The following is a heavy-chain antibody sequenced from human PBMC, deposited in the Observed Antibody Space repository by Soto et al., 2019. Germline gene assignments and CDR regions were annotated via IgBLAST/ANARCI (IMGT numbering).Heavy chain of an antibody. V-gene: IGHV4-59*08. D-gene: IGHD2-8*01. CDR2: ISYFGST. Sequence: QVQLQESGPGLVKPSETLSLTCTVSGGSISSYYCSWIRQPPGKGLEWSGYISYFGSTTYNPSLKSRPTISLDTSKNRSPLKPSPVTAADTAVYFCARHKGNGRSHEAVEIWGQGTTVTVSS. CDR3: ARHKGNGRSHEAVEI. J-gene: IGHJ3*02. CDR1: GGSISSYY.